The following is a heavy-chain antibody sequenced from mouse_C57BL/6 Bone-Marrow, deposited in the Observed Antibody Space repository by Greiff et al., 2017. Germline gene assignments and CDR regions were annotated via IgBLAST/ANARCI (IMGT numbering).Heavy chain of an antibody. CDR1: GFTFSNYW. CDR2: IRLKSDNYAT. Sequence: EVMLVESGGGLVQPGGSMKLSCVASGFTFSNYWMNWVRQSPEKGLEWVAQIRLKSDNYATHYAESVKGRFTISRDDSKSSVYLQMNNLRAEDTGIYYCTGHGYWFAYWGQGTLVTVSA. CDR3: TGHGYWFAY. J-gene: IGHJ3*01. D-gene: IGHD1-2*01. V-gene: IGHV6-3*01.